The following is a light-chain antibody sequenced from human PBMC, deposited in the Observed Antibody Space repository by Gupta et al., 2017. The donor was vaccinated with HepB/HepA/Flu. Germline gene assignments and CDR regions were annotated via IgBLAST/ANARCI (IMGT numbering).Light chain of an antibody. CDR1: IYINVGSYN. Sequence: HRVLTQPPYSSASPGASATLTCISTIYINVGSYNIYLYQKKPGSHPRYLLYYHSDSDKGQGSRVPSRVSGSKDACANTRILLTSVLQYEDDADYYCMIWPSKAALVFGGATKLTVL. J-gene: IGLJ3*02. CDR3: MIWPSKAALV. V-gene: IGLV5-37*01. CDR2: YHSDSDK.